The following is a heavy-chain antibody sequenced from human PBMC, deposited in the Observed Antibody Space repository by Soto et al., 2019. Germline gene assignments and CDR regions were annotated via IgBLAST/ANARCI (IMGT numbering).Heavy chain of an antibody. CDR2: ISFDSSNK. D-gene: IGHD3-16*02. CDR1: GFSFSTYA. CDR3: ARDRLRLGELSLIGYFDY. J-gene: IGHJ4*02. V-gene: IGHV3-30*06. Sequence: PGGSLRLSCAASGFSFSTYAMHWVRQAPGKGLEWVALISFDSSNKYYADSVKGRFSISRDNSKNTLYLQMDSLRPDDTALYYCARDRLRLGELSLIGYFDYWGQGTLVTVSS.